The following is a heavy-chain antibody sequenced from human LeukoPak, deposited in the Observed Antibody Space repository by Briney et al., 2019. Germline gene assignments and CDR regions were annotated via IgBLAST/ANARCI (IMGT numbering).Heavy chain of an antibody. CDR3: TTKGVVVAATGTFDY. CDR1: GFTFSNAW. D-gene: IGHD2-15*01. J-gene: IGHJ4*02. Sequence: GGSLRLSCAASGFTFSNAWMSWVRQAPGKGLERVGRIKSKTDGGTTDYAAPVKGRFTISRDDSKNTLYLQMNSLKTEDTAVYYCTTKGVVVAATGTFDYWGQGTLVTVSS. V-gene: IGHV3-15*01. CDR2: IKSKTDGGTT.